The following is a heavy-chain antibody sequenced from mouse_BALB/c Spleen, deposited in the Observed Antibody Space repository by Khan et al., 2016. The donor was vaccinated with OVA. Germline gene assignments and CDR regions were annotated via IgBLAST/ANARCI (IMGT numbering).Heavy chain of an antibody. V-gene: IGHV2-9*02. CDR1: WSSLTIYG. D-gene: IGHD1-1*01. Sequence: VELVESGPGLVDSSHSLSSTCAVSWSSLTIYGVHWVRQCPGKGVEWLGVIWAGWSTNYNASLMSRLSVGKENSKTPVFLKMNILQTYDTAMYFCARVYGSNLWVLDVWGAVTTVTVAS. CDR2: IWAGWST. CDR3: ARVYGSNLWVLDV. J-gene: IGHJ1*01.